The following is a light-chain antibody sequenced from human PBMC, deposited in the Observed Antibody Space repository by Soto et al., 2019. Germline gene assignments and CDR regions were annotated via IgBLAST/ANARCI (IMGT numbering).Light chain of an antibody. CDR2: DVS. V-gene: IGLV2-14*01. J-gene: IGLJ1*01. CDR3: SSYTSSSTYV. Sequence: QAVVTQPASVSGSPGQSITISCTGTSSDVGGYNYVSWYQQHPGKAPKLMIYDVSNRPSGVSNRFSGSKSGNTATLTISGLQAEDEADYYCSSYTSSSTYVFVTGTKVTVL. CDR1: SSDVGGYNY.